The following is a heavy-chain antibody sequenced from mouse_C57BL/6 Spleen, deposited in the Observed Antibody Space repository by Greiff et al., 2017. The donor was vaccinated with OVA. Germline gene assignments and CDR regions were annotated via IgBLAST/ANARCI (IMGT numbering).Heavy chain of an antibody. CDR1: GYTFTSYW. D-gene: IGHD1-1*01. V-gene: IGHV1-59*01. Sequence: QVQLQQPGAELVRPGTSVKLSCKASGYTFTSYWLHWVKQRPGQGLEWIGVIDPSDSYTNYNQKFKGKATLTVDTSSSTAYMQLSSLTSEDSAVYYCARGGYYYGSSHYYFDYWGQGTTLTVSS. J-gene: IGHJ2*01. CDR2: IDPSDSYT. CDR3: ARGGYYYGSSHYYFDY.